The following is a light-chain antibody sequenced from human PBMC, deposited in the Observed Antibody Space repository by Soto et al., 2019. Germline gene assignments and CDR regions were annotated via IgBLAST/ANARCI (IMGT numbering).Light chain of an antibody. CDR2: DAS. CDR3: QQRSNWPPAIT. Sequence: EIVLTQSPATLSLSPGERATLSCRASQSVSSYLAWYQQKPGQAPRLLIYDASNRATGIPARFSGSGSGTDSTLTISSLEAEDFAVYYCQQRSNWPPAITFGPGTKVDIK. CDR1: QSVSSY. V-gene: IGKV3-11*01. J-gene: IGKJ3*01.